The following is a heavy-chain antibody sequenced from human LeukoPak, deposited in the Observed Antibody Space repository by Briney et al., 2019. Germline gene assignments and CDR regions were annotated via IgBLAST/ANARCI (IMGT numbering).Heavy chain of an antibody. D-gene: IGHD2-21*02. CDR2: ISYDGSNK. Sequence: PGRSLRLSCAASGFTFSSYGMHWVRQAPGKGLEWVAVISYDGSNKYYADSVKGRFTISRDNPKNTLYLQMNSLRAEDTAVYYCAKALVTAISPFDYWGQGTLVTVSS. J-gene: IGHJ4*02. V-gene: IGHV3-30*18. CDR1: GFTFSSYG. CDR3: AKALVTAISPFDY.